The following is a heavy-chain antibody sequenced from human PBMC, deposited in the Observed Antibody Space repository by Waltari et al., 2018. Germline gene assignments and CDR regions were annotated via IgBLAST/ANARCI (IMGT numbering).Heavy chain of an antibody. D-gene: IGHD5-12*01. J-gene: IGHJ5*02. CDR3: AKGGGIVATMDNWFDP. V-gene: IGHV3-23*01. Sequence: EVQLLESGGGLVQPGGSLRLSCAASGFTFSSYAMSWVRQAPGKGLEWVSAISGSCGSTYYADSVKGRFTISIDNSKNTLYLQMNSLRAEDPAVYYCAKGGGIVATMDNWFDPWGQGTLVTVSS. CDR2: ISGSCGST. CDR1: GFTFSSYA.